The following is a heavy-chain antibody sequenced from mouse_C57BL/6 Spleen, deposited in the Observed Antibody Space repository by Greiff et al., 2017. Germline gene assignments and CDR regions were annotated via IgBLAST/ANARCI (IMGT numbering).Heavy chain of an antibody. CDR3: ARGRPLYWYFDV. Sequence: QVQLQQSGAELVMPGASVKLSCKASGYTFTSYWMHWVKQRPGQGLEWIGEIDPSDSYTNYNQKFKGKSTLTVDKSSSTAYMQLSSLTSEDSAVYYCARGRPLYWYFDVWGTGTTVTVSS. J-gene: IGHJ1*03. CDR1: GYTFTSYW. V-gene: IGHV1-69*01. D-gene: IGHD1-2*01. CDR2: IDPSDSYT.